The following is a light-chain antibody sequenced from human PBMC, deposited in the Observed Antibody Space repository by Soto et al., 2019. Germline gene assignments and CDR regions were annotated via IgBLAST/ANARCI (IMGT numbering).Light chain of an antibody. V-gene: IGKV1-5*03. CDR2: KAS. Sequence: DIQMTQSPSTLSGSVGDRVTITCRASQTISSWLAWYQQKPGKAPKLLIYKASTLKSGVPSRFSGSGSGKEFTLTISSLQPDDFATYYCQHYNSYSAAFGHGTKV. CDR1: QTISSW. CDR3: QHYNSYSAA. J-gene: IGKJ1*01.